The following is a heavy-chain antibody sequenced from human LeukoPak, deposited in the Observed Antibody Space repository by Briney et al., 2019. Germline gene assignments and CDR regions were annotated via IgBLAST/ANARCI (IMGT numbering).Heavy chain of an antibody. CDR2: XSYDGSNK. J-gene: IGHJ6*03. V-gene: IGHV3-30-3*01. Sequence: PGXXXRLXCAASXFTFSSYAMHXVRXAPGXXXXXVAVXSYDGSNKYYADSVKGRFTISRDNSKNTLYLQMNSLRAEDTAVYYCAREGQSSSWYWDHYYYYYMDVWGKGTTVTVSS. D-gene: IGHD6-13*01. CDR1: XFTFSSYA. CDR3: AREGQSSSWYWDHYYYYYMDV.